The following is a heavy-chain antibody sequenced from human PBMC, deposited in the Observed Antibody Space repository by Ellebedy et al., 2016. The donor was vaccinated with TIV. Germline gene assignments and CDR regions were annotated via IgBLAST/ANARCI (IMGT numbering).Heavy chain of an antibody. D-gene: IGHD2-15*01. CDR1: GGPFSSYA. Sequence: AASVKVSCKASGGPFSSYAINWVRQPPGQGLEWMGGIIPIFGTTNYAQKFRGRVTITADESTSTAYMELSSLVSEDTAVYYCTTNGCSGGSCYWSWCDPWGQGTLVTVSS. V-gene: IGHV1-69*13. CDR3: TTNGCSGGSCYWSWCDP. J-gene: IGHJ5*02. CDR2: IIPIFGTT.